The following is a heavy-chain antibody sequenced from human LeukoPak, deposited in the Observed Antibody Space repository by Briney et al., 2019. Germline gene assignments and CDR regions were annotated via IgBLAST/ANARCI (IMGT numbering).Heavy chain of an antibody. Sequence: SETLSLTCSVSGFTITSYYLSWIRQPPGKGLEWIGHVSDGGRTNYSPSLRSRVSISVDTSKNQFSLELNSVTATDTAVYFCARGCTTTGARDHGSLVTVSS. D-gene: IGHD2-8*02. J-gene: IGHJ4*03. CDR1: GFTITSYY. CDR2: VSDGGRT. V-gene: IGHV4-4*08. CDR3: ARGCTTTGA.